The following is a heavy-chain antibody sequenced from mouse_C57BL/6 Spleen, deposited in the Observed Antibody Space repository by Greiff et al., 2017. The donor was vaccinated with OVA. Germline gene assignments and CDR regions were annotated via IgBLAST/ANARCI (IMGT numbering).Heavy chain of an antibody. D-gene: IGHD3-1*01. CDR2: INYDGSST. Sequence: EVMLVESEGGLVQPGSSMKLSCTASGFTFSDYYMAWVRQVPEKGLEWVANINYDGSSTYYLDSLKSRFIISRDNAKNILYLQMSSLKSEDTATYYCAREGGAYYYAMDYWGQGTSVTVSS. V-gene: IGHV5-16*01. J-gene: IGHJ4*01. CDR3: AREGGAYYYAMDY. CDR1: GFTFSDYY.